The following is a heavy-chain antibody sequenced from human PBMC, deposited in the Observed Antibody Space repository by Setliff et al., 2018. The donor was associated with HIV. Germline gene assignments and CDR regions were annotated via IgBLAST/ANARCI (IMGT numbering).Heavy chain of an antibody. V-gene: IGHV4-59*12. CDR1: GDSIGTYS. CDR2: IYGSGST. Sequence: PSETLSLTCAVSGDSIGTYSWHWLRQPPGKGLEWIGYIYGSGSTGYNPSLTSRVTMSTDTPNNRFALKLTSVTAADTAVYFCARDRHSSGLGSYGPWGPGILVTVSS. CDR3: ARDRHSSGLGSYGP. D-gene: IGHD3-10*01. J-gene: IGHJ5*02.